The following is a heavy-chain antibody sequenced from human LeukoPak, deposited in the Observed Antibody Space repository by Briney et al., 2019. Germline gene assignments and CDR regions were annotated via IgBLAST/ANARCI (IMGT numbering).Heavy chain of an antibody. CDR2: ISAYNGNT. CDR3: ARDEPLMITFGGVIVLDY. J-gene: IGHJ4*02. CDR1: GYTFTSYG. D-gene: IGHD3-16*02. Sequence: ASVKVSCKASGYTFTSYGISWVRQAPGQGLEWMGWISAYNGNTNYAQKLQGRVTMTTDTSTSTAYMELRSLRSDDTAVYYCARDEPLMITFGGVIVLDYWGQGTLVTVSS. V-gene: IGHV1-18*01.